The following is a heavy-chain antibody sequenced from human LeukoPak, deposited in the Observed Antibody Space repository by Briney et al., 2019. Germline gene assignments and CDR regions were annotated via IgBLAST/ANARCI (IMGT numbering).Heavy chain of an antibody. D-gene: IGHD2-15*01. Sequence: SETLSLTCTVSGGSISSYCWSWIRQPPGKGLEWIGYIYYSGSTNYNPSLKSRVTISVDTSKNQFSLKLSSVTAADTAVYYCARHPGGVVGASFYYGMDVWGQGTTVTVSS. J-gene: IGHJ6*02. V-gene: IGHV4-59*08. CDR3: ARHPGGVVGASFYYGMDV. CDR2: IYYSGST. CDR1: GGSISSYC.